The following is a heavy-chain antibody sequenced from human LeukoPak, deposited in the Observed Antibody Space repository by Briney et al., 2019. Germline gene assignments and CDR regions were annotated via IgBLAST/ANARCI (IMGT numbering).Heavy chain of an antibody. CDR3: TQRGY. CDR1: GLTFGDYA. J-gene: IGHJ4*02. V-gene: IGHV3-49*04. CDR2: IRSKAYGGTT. D-gene: IGHD3-16*01. Sequence: GGSLRLSCTASGLTFGDYAMSWVRQAPGTGLEWVGFIRSKAYGGTTEYAASVKGRFTISRDDSKSIAYLQMNSLKTEDTAVYYCTQRGYWGQGTLVTVSS.